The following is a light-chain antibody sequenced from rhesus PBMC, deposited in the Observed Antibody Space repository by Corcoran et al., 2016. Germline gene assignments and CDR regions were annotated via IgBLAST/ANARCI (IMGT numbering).Light chain of an antibody. CDR3: QQHDNSPFT. J-gene: IGKJ3*01. V-gene: IGKV1-69*01. CDR2: RAS. Sequence: DIQMTQSPSSLSASVGDRVTITCRASQDISNWLAWSQQKPGKASKLLINRASNLEIGVPSRFSGSGYGTDFTLTISSLQPEDIATYYCQQHDNSPFTFGPVTKLDIK. CDR1: QDISNW.